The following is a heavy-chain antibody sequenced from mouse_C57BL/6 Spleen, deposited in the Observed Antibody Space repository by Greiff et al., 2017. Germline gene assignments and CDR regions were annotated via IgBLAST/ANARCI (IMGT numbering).Heavy chain of an antibody. V-gene: IGHV5-6*01. J-gene: IGHJ2*01. CDR2: ISSGGSYT. CDR3: ARPDYSNSFDY. CDR1: GFTFSSYG. D-gene: IGHD2-5*01. Sequence: EVQLQESGGDLVKPGGSLKLSCAASGFTFSSYGMSWVRQTPDKRLEWVATISSGGSYTYYPDSVKGRFTISRDHAKNTLYLQMSSLKSEDTAMYYCARPDYSNSFDYWGQGTTLTVSS.